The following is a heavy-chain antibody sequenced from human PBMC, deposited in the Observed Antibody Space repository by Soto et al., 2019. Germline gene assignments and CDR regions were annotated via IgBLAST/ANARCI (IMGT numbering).Heavy chain of an antibody. D-gene: IGHD3-3*01. CDR1: GGSISSSSYY. CDR3: ARVLYEHYYYYYMDV. CDR2: IYYSGST. Sequence: SETLSLTCTVSGGSISSSSYYWGWIRQPPGKGLEWIGSIYYSGSTYYNPSLKSRVTISVDTSKNQFSLKLSSVTAADTAVYYCARVLYEHYYYYYMDVWGKGTTVTVSS. J-gene: IGHJ6*03. V-gene: IGHV4-39*01.